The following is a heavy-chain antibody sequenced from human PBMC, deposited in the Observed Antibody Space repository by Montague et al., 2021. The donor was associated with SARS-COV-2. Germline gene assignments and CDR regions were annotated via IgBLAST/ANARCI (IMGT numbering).Heavy chain of an antibody. J-gene: IGHJ4*02. CDR3: SRSRDHKKGGDY. CDR2: IHPYGRT. CDR1: SGSLSAYY. D-gene: IGHD1-14*01. V-gene: IGHV4-34*01. Sequence: SETLSLTCDVYSGSLSAYYWSWVRQPPGKGLEWIGEIHPYGRTSYNPSLMSRVTISFVTSSNHFSLKLTSVTAADTAVYYCSRSRDHKKGGDYWGQGILVTVSS.